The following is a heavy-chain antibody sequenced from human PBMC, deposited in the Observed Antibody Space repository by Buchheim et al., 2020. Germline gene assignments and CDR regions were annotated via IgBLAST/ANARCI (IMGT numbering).Heavy chain of an antibody. CDR3: ARDRGENEEVVPAAMEIAWFDP. J-gene: IGHJ5*02. Sequence: QVQLQESGPGLVKPSGTLSLTCAVSGGSISSSNWWSWVRQPPGKGLEWIGEIYHSGSTNYNPSLKSRVTISVDTSKNQFSLKLSSVTAADTAVYYCARDRGENEEVVPAAMEIAWFDPWGQGTL. CDR1: GGSISSSNW. V-gene: IGHV4-4*02. CDR2: IYHSGST. D-gene: IGHD2-2*01.